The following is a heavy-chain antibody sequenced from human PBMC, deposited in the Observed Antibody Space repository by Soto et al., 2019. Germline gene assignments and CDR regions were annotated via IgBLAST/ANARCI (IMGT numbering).Heavy chain of an antibody. CDR3: ARRARPDFYYMDV. CDR2: ISSNGVGT. J-gene: IGHJ6*03. CDR1: GFTLSGYA. Sequence: EVQLAESGGGLAQPGGSLRLSCAASGFTLSGYAMDWVRQAPGKGLEYVSGISSNGVGTYYANSVRGRFTISRDNSKNTVYLPMGSLRPEDMAVYYCARRARPDFYYMDVWGKGTTVTVSS. V-gene: IGHV3-64*01. D-gene: IGHD6-6*01.